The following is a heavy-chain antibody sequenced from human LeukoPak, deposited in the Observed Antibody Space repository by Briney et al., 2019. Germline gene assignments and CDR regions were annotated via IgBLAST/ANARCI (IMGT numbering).Heavy chain of an antibody. D-gene: IGHD6-13*01. Sequence: SETLSLTCTVSGGSISRHHWSWIRQPPGKGLEWVGYIFYSGSTNYNPSLKSRVTISVATSKKQFSLKLSPVTAADTAVYYCARVPCPQSSSFCTSDHRFDYYYYKDVCGKGTTATVSS. J-gene: IGHJ6*03. CDR2: IFYSGST. V-gene: IGHV4-59*11. CDR3: ARVPCPQSSSFCTSDHRFDYYYYKDV. CDR1: GGSISRHH.